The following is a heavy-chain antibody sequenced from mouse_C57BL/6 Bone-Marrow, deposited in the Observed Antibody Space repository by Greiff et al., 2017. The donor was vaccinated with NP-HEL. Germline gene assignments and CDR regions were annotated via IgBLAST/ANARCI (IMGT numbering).Heavy chain of an antibody. CDR2: ISSGGSYT. D-gene: IGHD2-4*01. CDR3: ARQDDYLAY. CDR1: GFTFSSYG. Sequence: EVQGVESGGDLVKPGGSLKLSCAASGFTFSSYGMSWVRQTPDKRLEWVATISSGGSYTYYPDSVKGRFTISRDNAKNTLYLQMSSLKSEDTAMYYCARQDDYLAYWGQGTLVTVSA. J-gene: IGHJ3*01. V-gene: IGHV5-6*01.